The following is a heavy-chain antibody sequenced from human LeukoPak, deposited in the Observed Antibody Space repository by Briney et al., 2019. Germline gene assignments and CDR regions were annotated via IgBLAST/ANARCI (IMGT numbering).Heavy chain of an antibody. D-gene: IGHD3-3*02. J-gene: IGHJ6*04. Sequence: IKSQSAGGTADYTAPVNSRFTISRDKSKNKLYLQMNSVKAEDTAVYYCERWYYSHFGSKVVDVWGKGTTVTISS. CDR2: IKSQSAGGTA. CDR3: ERWYYSHFGSKVVDV. V-gene: IGHV3-15*01.